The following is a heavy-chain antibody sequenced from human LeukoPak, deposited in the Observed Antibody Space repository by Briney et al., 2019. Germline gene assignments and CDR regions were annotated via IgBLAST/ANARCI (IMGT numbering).Heavy chain of an antibody. D-gene: IGHD6-6*01. CDR3: ARLQLGPPYYYYYMDV. CDR2: IYASGST. J-gene: IGHJ6*03. Sequence: PSETLSLTCTVSGGSISSYYWSWIRQPPGKGLEWIGYIYASGSTNYNPSLKSRVTISVDTSKNQFSLKLSSVTAADTAVYYRARLQLGPPYYYYYMDVWGKGTTVTVSS. CDR1: GGSISSYY. V-gene: IGHV4-4*09.